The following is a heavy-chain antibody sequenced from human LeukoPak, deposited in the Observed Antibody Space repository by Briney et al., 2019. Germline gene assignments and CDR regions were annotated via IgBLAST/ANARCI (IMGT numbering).Heavy chain of an antibody. J-gene: IGHJ5*02. CDR2: ISSSSSYI. Sequence: TGGSLRLSCAASGFTFSSYSMNWVRQAPGKGLEWVSSISSSSSYIYYADSVKGRFTISRDNAKNSLYLQVNSLRAEDTAVYYCARDALYYYDSSGYYYVGWFDPWGQGTLVTVSS. D-gene: IGHD3-22*01. CDR3: ARDALYYYDSSGYYYVGWFDP. CDR1: GFTFSSYS. V-gene: IGHV3-21*01.